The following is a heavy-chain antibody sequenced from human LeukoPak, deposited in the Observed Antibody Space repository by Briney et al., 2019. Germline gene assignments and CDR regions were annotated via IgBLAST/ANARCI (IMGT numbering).Heavy chain of an antibody. D-gene: IGHD3-22*01. J-gene: IGHJ4*02. CDR2: IKEDGSEK. CDR1: GFALSTYW. CDR3: ARDGYYDTSGLDY. Sequence: PGGSLRLSCAASGFALSTYWMTWVLQAPGKGLEWVANIKEDGSEKSYVDSVKGRFTISRDNARDSLYLQMNSLRAEDTAMYFCARDGYYDTSGLDYWGQGTLVTVSS. V-gene: IGHV3-7*01.